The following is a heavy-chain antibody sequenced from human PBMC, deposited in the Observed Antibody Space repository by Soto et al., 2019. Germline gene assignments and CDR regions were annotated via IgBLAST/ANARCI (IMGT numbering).Heavy chain of an antibody. CDR1: GFTFSGYG. CDR3: ANWLLA. J-gene: IGHJ5*02. V-gene: IGHV3-23*01. Sequence: ETLSLSCAASGFTFSGYGMSWVRQAPGKGLEWVSAISGSGGSTYYADSVKGRFTISRDNSKNTLYLQMNSLRAEDRAVYYSANWLLAWGQGTLVTVSS. CDR2: ISGSGGST. D-gene: IGHD5-12*01.